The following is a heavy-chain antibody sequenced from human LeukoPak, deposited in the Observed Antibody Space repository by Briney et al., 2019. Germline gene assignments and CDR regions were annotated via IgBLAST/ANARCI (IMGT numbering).Heavy chain of an antibody. V-gene: IGHV3-30*02. Sequence: GGSLRLSCAASGFTFSRYGMHWVRQAPGKGPELVAFIRFDGSNKYYADSAKGRFTISRDNSKNTLHLQMSSLRGEDTAVYYCAKDFTYAVAGRGDFDYWGQGTLVTVSS. CDR3: AKDFTYAVAGRGDFDY. CDR1: GFTFSRYG. CDR2: IRFDGSNK. J-gene: IGHJ4*02. D-gene: IGHD6-19*01.